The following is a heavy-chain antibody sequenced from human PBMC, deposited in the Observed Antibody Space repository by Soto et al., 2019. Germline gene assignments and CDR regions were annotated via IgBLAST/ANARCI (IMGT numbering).Heavy chain of an antibody. D-gene: IGHD4-17*01. Sequence: PSETLSLTCTVSGGSISSYYWSWIRQPPGKGLEWIGYIYYSGSTNYNPSLKSRVTISVDTSKNQFSLKLSSVTAADTAVYYCARYKYGDLRYPFYYYYYYYMDVWGKGTTVTVSS. V-gene: IGHV4-59*01. CDR1: GGSISSYY. CDR3: ARYKYGDLRYPFYYYYYYYMDV. CDR2: IYYSGST. J-gene: IGHJ6*03.